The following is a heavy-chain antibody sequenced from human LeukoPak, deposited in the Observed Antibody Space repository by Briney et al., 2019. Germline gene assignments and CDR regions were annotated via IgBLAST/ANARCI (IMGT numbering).Heavy chain of an antibody. D-gene: IGHD5-18*01. CDR2: IYHSGGT. CDR3: ARSQYSYGPPQNYFDY. V-gene: IGHV4-38-2*02. J-gene: IGHJ4*02. Sequence: PSETLSLTCTVSGYSISSGYYWGWIRQPPGKGLEWIGSIYHSGGTYYTPSLKSRVTISVDASKNQFSLKLSSVTAADTAVYYCARSQYSYGPPQNYFDYWGQGTLVTVSS. CDR1: GYSISSGYY.